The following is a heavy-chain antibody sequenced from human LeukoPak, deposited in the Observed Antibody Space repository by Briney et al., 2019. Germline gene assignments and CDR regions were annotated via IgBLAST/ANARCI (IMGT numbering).Heavy chain of an antibody. D-gene: IGHD1-14*01. J-gene: IGHJ4*02. V-gene: IGHV4-4*07. CDR2: IYTSGST. CDR1: GGSISSYY. CDR3: ARDQNPGVYFDY. Sequence: SETLSLTCTVSGGSISSYYRSWIRQPAGKGLEWIGRIYTSGSTNYNPSLKSRVTMSVDTSKNQFSLKLSSVTAADTAVYYCARDQNPGVYFDYWGQGTLVTVSS.